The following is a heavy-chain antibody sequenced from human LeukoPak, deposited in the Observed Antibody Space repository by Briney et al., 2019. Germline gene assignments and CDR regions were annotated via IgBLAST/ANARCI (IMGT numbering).Heavy chain of an antibody. V-gene: IGHV3-21*01. D-gene: IGHD2-2*01. Sequence: PGGSLRLSCAASGSTFSSYSMNWVRQAPGKGLEWVSSISSSSYIYYADSVKGRFTISRDNAKNSLYLQMNSLRAEDTAVYYCARGYQLLPPHSFDYWGQGTLVTVSS. J-gene: IGHJ4*02. CDR2: ISSSSYI. CDR1: GSTFSSYS. CDR3: ARGYQLLPPHSFDY.